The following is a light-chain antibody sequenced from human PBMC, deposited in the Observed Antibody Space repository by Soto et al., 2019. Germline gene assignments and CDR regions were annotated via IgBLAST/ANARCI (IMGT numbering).Light chain of an antibody. Sequence: DSVWTLSQGTLSLSPGERATLSCRASQTLSNSFIAWYQQKPGQAPRLLIYDTSSRATGVPDRYSASGSGTDFTLTISRLEPEDFAVFFCQQYGTSEIIFGQGARLEIK. CDR2: DTS. CDR3: QQYGTSEII. J-gene: IGKJ5*01. CDR1: QTLSNSF. V-gene: IGKV3-20*01.